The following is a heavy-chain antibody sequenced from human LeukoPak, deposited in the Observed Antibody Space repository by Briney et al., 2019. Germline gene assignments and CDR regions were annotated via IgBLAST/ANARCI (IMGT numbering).Heavy chain of an antibody. V-gene: IGHV6-1*01. Sequence: SQTLSLTCAISGDSVSSNSAAWSWIRQSPSRGLEWLGRTYYRSKWSNDYAVSVKSRITINPDTSKNQFSLQLSSVTAAGTAVYYCARDSLTLYSSGWYGFDYWGQGTLVTVSS. J-gene: IGHJ4*02. D-gene: IGHD6-19*01. CDR1: GDSVSSNSAA. CDR2: TYYRSKWSN. CDR3: ARDSLTLYSSGWYGFDY.